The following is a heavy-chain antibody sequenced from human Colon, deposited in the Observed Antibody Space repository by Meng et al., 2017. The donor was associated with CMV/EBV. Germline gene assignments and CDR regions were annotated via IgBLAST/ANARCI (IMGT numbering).Heavy chain of an antibody. J-gene: IGHJ4*02. CDR2: MMGGDSYK. CDR3: ARARGQLSFDL. Sequence: AGSLRLSCVASGFKFSDYRMNWVRQAPGKGLEWVSSMMGGDSYKYYAESVQGRFTISRDNAKNSVFLQMDSLRGDDTAIYYCARARGQLSFDLWGQGISVTVSS. D-gene: IGHD2/OR15-2a*01. CDR1: GFKFSDYR. V-gene: IGHV3-21*06.